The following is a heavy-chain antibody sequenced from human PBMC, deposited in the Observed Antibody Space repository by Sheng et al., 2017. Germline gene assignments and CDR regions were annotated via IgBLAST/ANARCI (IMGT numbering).Heavy chain of an antibody. Sequence: QVQLVQSGAEVKKPGSSVKVSCKASGGTFSSYAISWVRQAPGQGLEWMGGIIPIFGTANYAQKFQGRVTITADESTSTAYMELSSLRSEDTAVYYCARDLRYYGSGSYYTSDYYYGMDVWDQGP. CDR1: GGTFSSYA. D-gene: IGHD3-10*01. J-gene: IGHJ6*02. V-gene: IGHV1-69*01. CDR2: IIPIFGTA. CDR3: ARDLRYYGSGSYYTSDYYYGMDV.